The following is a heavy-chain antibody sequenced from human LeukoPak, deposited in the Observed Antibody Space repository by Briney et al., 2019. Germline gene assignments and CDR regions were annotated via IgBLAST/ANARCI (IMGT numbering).Heavy chain of an antibody. CDR3: ASGPPFEQLHADYYYYYYMDV. V-gene: IGHV3-30-3*01. Sequence: GGSLRLSCAASGFTFSSYAMHWVRQAPGKGLEWVAVISYDGSNKYYADSVKGRFTISRDNSKNTLYLQMNSLRAEDTAVYYCASGPPFEQLHADYYYYYYMDVWGKGTTVTVSS. D-gene: IGHD6-6*01. CDR2: ISYDGSNK. CDR1: GFTFSSYA. J-gene: IGHJ6*03.